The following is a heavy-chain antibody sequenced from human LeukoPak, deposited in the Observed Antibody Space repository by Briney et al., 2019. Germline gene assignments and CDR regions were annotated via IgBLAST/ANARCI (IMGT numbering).Heavy chain of an antibody. CDR1: GFTFSSYG. CDR3: ARGGRIVVVPAAIPPYYFDY. J-gene: IGHJ4*02. Sequence: GGSLRLSCAASGFTFSSYGIHWVRQAPGKGLEWVAIISYDGSNKYYADSVKGRFTISRDNSKNTLYLQMNSLRAEDTAVYYCARGGRIVVVPAAIPPYYFDYWGQGPWSPSPQ. V-gene: IGHV3-30*03. CDR2: ISYDGSNK. D-gene: IGHD2-2*01.